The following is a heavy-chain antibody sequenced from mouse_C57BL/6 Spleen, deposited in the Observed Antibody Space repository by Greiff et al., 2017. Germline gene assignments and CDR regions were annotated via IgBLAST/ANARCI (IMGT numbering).Heavy chain of an antibody. V-gene: IGHV1-62-2*01. CDR3: ERHEDRSDAMDY. J-gene: IGHJ4*01. CDR1: GYTFTEYT. CDR2: IYPGSGSI. Sequence: QVQLKQSGAELVKPGASVKLSCKASGYTFTEYTIHWVKQRSGQGLEWIGWIYPGSGSIKYNEKFKDKATLTADKSSSTGYMELSRMTSEDSAVYVCERHEDRSDAMDYWGQGTSVTVSS.